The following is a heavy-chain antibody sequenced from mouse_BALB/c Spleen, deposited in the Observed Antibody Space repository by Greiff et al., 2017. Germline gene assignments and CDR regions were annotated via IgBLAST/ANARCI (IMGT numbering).Heavy chain of an antibody. D-gene: IGHD2-4*01. CDR3: ARGNYDYPFDY. J-gene: IGHJ2*01. V-gene: IGHV5-6-5*01. Sequence: DVMLVESGGGLVKPGGSLKLSCAASGFTFSSYAMSWVRQTPEKRLEWVASIGSGGSTYYPDSVKGRFTISRDNARNILYLQMSSLRSEDTAMYYCARGNYDYPFDYWGQGTTLTVSS. CDR2: IGSGGST. CDR1: GFTFSSYA.